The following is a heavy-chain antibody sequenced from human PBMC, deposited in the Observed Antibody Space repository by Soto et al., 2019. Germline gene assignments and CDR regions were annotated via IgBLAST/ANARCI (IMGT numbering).Heavy chain of an antibody. CDR3: ARGDSSGYYAYKY. Sequence: SETLSLTFAVYGGSFSGYYWSWIRQPPGKGLEWIGEINHSGSTNYNPSLKSRVTISVGKSKNQFSLKLSSVTAADAAVYYCARGDSSGYYAYKYWGQGTLDT. J-gene: IGHJ4*02. D-gene: IGHD3-22*01. V-gene: IGHV4-34*01. CDR1: GGSFSGYY. CDR2: INHSGST.